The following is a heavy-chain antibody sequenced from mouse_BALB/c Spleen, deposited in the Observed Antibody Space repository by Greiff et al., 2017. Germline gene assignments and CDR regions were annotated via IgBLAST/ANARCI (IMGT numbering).Heavy chain of an antibody. CDR3: ARAPSYYYGSSSYYFDY. CDR1: GFTFSSFG. CDR2: ISSGSSTI. V-gene: IGHV5-17*02. J-gene: IGHJ2*01. D-gene: IGHD1-1*01. Sequence: EVKVVESGGGLVQPGGSRKLSCAASGFTFSSFGMHWVRQAPEKGLEWVAYISSGSSTIYYADTVKGRFTISRDNPKNTLFLQMTSLRSEDTAMYYCARAPSYYYGSSSYYFDYWGQGTTLTVSS.